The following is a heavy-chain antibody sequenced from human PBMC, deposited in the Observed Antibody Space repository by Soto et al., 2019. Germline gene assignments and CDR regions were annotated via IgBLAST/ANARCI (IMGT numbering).Heavy chain of an antibody. CDR3: ARSVGSDSTGYLDFDF. J-gene: IGHJ4*02. CDR2: MNPHSGAT. V-gene: IGHV1-8*01. D-gene: IGHD3-22*01. CDR1: GYTFSDDH. Sequence: QVQLVQSGTEVKRPGASVRVSCKASGYTFSDDHITWLRQAPGQGLEWMGWMNPHSGATGYVQKLQGRVTMTRNTSMSTAYMDLSGLRSEDTAIYFCARSVGSDSTGYLDFDFWGLGTLVIVSS.